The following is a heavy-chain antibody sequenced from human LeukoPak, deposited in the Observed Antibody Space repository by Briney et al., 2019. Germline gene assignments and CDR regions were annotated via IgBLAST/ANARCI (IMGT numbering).Heavy chain of an antibody. CDR3: ARTAILDTIRDY. V-gene: IGHV4-34*01. CDR2: INHSGST. Sequence: SETLSLTCAVYGGSFSGYYWSWIRQPPGKGLEWIGEINHSGSTNYNPSLKSRVTISVDTSKNQFSLKLSSVTAADTAVYYCARTAILDTIRDYWGQGTLVTVSS. J-gene: IGHJ4*02. CDR1: GGSFSGYY. D-gene: IGHD2-15*01.